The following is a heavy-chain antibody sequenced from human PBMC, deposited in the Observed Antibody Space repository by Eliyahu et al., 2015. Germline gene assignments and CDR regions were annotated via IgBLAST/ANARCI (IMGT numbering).Heavy chain of an antibody. CDR2: ISYDGDSI. V-gene: IGHV3-30*18. Sequence: QVQLVESGGGVVQPGGSLRLSCAAAGXPFNXXGMDWVRQAPGKGLEWVSLISYDGDSIHYADSVKGRFTISRDNSKNMLYLQMHTLRPEDTAIYYCAKDAKYSGSYYYDSWGQGTLVTVSS. CDR3: AKDAKYSGSYYYDS. CDR1: GXPFNXXG. J-gene: IGHJ4*02. D-gene: IGHD1-26*01.